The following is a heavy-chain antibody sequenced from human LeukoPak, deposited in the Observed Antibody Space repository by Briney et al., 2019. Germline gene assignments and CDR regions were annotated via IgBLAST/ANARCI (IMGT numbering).Heavy chain of an antibody. CDR3: ARGRGAAGLNY. D-gene: IGHD6-13*01. V-gene: IGHV4-39*01. Sequence: SETLSLTCTVSGGSISSSSYYWGWIRQPPGKGLEWIGSIYYSGSTYYNPSLKSRVTISVDTSKNQFSLKLSSVTAADTAVYYCARGRGAAGLNYWGQGTLVTVSS. CDR2: IYYSGST. CDR1: GGSISSSSYY. J-gene: IGHJ4*02.